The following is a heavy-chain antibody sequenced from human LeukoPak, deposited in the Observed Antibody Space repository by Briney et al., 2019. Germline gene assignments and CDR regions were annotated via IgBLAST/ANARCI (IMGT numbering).Heavy chain of an antibody. CDR3: ARWNEGLDY. Sequence: SETLSLTCTVSGGSISGYYWSWMRQPPGKGLEWVGYIFESQTTGYNPSLESRVTISQDTSRNQFSLKLSSVTAADTADYYCARWNEGLDYWGQGTLVTVSS. D-gene: IGHD1-1*01. J-gene: IGHJ4*02. V-gene: IGHV4-59*01. CDR1: GGSISGYY. CDR2: IFESQTT.